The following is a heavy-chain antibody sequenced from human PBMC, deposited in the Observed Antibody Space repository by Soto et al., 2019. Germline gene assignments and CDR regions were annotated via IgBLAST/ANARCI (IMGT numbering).Heavy chain of an antibody. D-gene: IGHD3-16*02. CDR1: GGSFSGYY. J-gene: IGHJ4*02. Sequence: QVQLQQWGAGLLKPSETLSLTCAVYGGSFSGYYWSWIRQPPGKGLEGIGEINHSGSTNYNPSLKSRVTIAVDTSKNQFSLKLSSVTAADTAVYYCAREPYDYIWGSYRPYYFDYWGQGTLVTVSS. CDR3: AREPYDYIWGSYRPYYFDY. CDR2: INHSGST. V-gene: IGHV4-34*01.